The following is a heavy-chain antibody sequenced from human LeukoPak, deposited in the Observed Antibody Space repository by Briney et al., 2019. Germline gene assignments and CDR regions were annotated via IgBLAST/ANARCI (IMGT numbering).Heavy chain of an antibody. V-gene: IGHV3-9*01. J-gene: IGHJ5*02. CDR2: ISWNSGSI. CDR1: GFTFDDYA. CDR3: ARAADTAMVANWFDP. D-gene: IGHD5-18*01. Sequence: RXXCXASGFTFDDYAXHWVRQAPGXGXEWVSGISWNSGSIGYADSVKGRFTISRDNAKNSLYLQMNSLRAEDTAVYYCARAADTAMVANWFDPWGQGTLVTVSS.